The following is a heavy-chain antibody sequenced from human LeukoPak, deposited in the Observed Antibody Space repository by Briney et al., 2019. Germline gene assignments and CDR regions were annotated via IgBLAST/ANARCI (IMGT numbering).Heavy chain of an antibody. CDR1: GGTFSSYA. D-gene: IGHD2-21*02. Sequence: SVKVSCKASGGTFSSYAISWVRQAPGQGLEWMGGIIPIFGTANYAQKFQGRVTITADESTSTAYMELSSLTSGDTAVYYCARVPYCGGDCYPPFDPWGQGTLVTVSS. CDR2: IIPIFGTA. V-gene: IGHV1-69*13. CDR3: ARVPYCGGDCYPPFDP. J-gene: IGHJ5*02.